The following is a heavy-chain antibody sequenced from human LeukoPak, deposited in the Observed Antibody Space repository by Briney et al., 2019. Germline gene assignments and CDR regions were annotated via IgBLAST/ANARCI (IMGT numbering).Heavy chain of an antibody. Sequence: ASVKVSCKASEYTFTGYYMHWVRQAPGQGLEWMGWINPNSGGTNYVQKFQGRVTMTRDTSISTAYMELSRLRSDDTAVYYCARGTAMVTFDYWGQGTLVTVSS. J-gene: IGHJ4*02. CDR2: INPNSGGT. D-gene: IGHD5-18*01. CDR1: EYTFTGYY. V-gene: IGHV1-2*02. CDR3: ARGTAMVTFDY.